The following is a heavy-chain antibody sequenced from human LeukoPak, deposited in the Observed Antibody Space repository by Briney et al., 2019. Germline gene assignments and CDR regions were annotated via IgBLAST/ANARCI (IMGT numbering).Heavy chain of an antibody. Sequence: ASVKVSCKASGGTFSSYAISWVRQAPGQGLEWMGGIIPIFGTANYAQKFQGRVTITADESTSTAYMELSSLRSEDTAVYYCARGELNWRAFDYWGQGTLVTVSS. J-gene: IGHJ4*02. CDR1: GGTFSSYA. D-gene: IGHD1-1*01. CDR3: ARGELNWRAFDY. V-gene: IGHV1-69*13. CDR2: IIPIFGTA.